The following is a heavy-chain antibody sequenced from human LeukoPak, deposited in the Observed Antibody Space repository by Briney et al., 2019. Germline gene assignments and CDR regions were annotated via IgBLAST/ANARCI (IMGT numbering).Heavy chain of an antibody. D-gene: IGHD3-9*01. V-gene: IGHV1-18*01. CDR1: GYTFTSYG. J-gene: IGHJ4*01. Sequence: ASVKVSCKASGYTFTSYGISWVRQAPGQGLEWMGWISAYNGNTNYAQKLQGIVTVTTDTSTSTAYMELRSLRPDDTAVYYCARVLVSVTDIYSFDYCGHRTLVNASS. CDR2: ISAYNGNT. CDR3: ARVLVSVTDIYSFDY.